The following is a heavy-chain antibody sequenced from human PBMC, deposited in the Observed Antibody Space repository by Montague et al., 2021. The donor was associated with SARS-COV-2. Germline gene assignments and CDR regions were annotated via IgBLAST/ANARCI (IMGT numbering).Heavy chain of an antibody. CDR2: ISSDANII. J-gene: IGHJ3*01. CDR3: AKDLVHQAASPDALDV. Sequence: SLRLSCAASGFTFSSYGVNWVRQAPGKGLEWISDISSDANIIYYADSVKGRFTISRDNARNSLYLQMNSLRVDDTAVYYCAKDLVHQAASPDALDVWGQGTLVTVSS. V-gene: IGHV3-48*03. CDR1: GFTFSSYG. D-gene: IGHD6-6*01.